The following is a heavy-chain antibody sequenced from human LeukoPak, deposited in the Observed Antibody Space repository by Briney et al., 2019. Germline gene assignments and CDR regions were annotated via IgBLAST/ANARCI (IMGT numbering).Heavy chain of an antibody. CDR3: AREIPYTSTWDDAFDI. J-gene: IGHJ3*02. Sequence: ASVKLSCKASGYTFTSYGLTWVRQAPGQGLEWMGWISAYNGKINYAQELQGRVTIPTDTSTSTAYMELRSLTSDDTAVYYCAREIPYTSTWDDAFDIWGQGTMVTVSS. CDR1: GYTFTSYG. V-gene: IGHV1-18*01. CDR2: ISAYNGKI. D-gene: IGHD6-13*01.